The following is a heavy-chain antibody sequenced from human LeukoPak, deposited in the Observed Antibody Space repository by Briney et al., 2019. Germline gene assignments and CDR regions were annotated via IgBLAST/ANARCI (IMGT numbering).Heavy chain of an antibody. Sequence: PSETLSLTCAVYGGSFSGYYWSWIRQPPGKGLEWIGEINHSGSTNYNPSLKSRVTISVDTSKSQFSLKLGSVTAADTAVYYCGSRNIAADWFDPWGQGTLVTVSS. V-gene: IGHV4-34*01. CDR3: GSRNIAADWFDP. CDR2: INHSGST. D-gene: IGHD6-13*01. CDR1: GGSFSGYY. J-gene: IGHJ5*02.